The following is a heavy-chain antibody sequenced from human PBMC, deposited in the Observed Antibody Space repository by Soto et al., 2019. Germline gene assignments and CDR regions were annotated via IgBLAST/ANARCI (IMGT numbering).Heavy chain of an antibody. CDR3: ARDEVAARLPYYYYGMDV. V-gene: IGHV1-69*13. CDR2: IIPIFGTA. Sequence: GASVKVSCKASGGTFSSYAISWVRQASGQGLEWMGGIIPIFGTANYAQKFQGRVTITADESTSTAYMELSSPRSEDTAVYYCARDEVAARLPYYYYGMDVWGQGTTVTVSS. CDR1: GGTFSSYA. J-gene: IGHJ6*02. D-gene: IGHD6-6*01.